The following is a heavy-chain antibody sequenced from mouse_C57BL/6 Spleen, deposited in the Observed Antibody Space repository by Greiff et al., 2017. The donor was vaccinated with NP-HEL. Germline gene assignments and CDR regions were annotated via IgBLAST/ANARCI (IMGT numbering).Heavy chain of an antibody. V-gene: IGHV5-9-1*02. CDR2: ISSGGDYI. Sequence: EVKLEESGEGLVKPGGSLKLSCAASGFTFSSYAMSWVRQTPEKRLEWVAYISSGGDYIYYADTVKGRFTISRDNARNTLYLQMSSLKSEDTAMYYCTRALYSNYGFAYWGQGTLVTVSA. CDR3: TRALYSNYGFAY. D-gene: IGHD2-5*01. J-gene: IGHJ3*01. CDR1: GFTFSSYA.